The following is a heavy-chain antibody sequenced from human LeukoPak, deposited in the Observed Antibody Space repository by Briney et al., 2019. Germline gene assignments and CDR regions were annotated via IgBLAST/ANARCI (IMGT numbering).Heavy chain of an antibody. CDR3: AALEYCSGGSCYY. J-gene: IGHJ4*02. D-gene: IGHD2-15*01. Sequence: ASVKVSCKASGYTFTCYYMHWVRQAPGQGLEWMGRINPNSGGTNYAQKFQGRVTMTRDTSISTAYMELSRLRSDDTAVYYCAALEYCSGGSCYYWGQGTLVTVSS. CDR2: INPNSGGT. V-gene: IGHV1-2*06. CDR1: GYTFTCYY.